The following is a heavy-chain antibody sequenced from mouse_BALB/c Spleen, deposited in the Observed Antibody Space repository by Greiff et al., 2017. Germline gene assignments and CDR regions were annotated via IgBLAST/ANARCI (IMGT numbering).Heavy chain of an antibody. V-gene: IGHV5-6-5*01. CDR1: GFTFSSYA. CDR2: ISSGGST. CDR3: ARDYINYEYYAMDY. D-gene: IGHD2-5*01. Sequence: EVMLVESGGGLVKPGGSLKLSCAASGFTFSSYAMSWVRQTPEKRLEWVASISSGGSTYYPDSVKGRFTISRDNARIILYLQMSSLRSEDTAMYYCARDYINYEYYAMDYWGDGNSVTASS. J-gene: IGHJ4*01.